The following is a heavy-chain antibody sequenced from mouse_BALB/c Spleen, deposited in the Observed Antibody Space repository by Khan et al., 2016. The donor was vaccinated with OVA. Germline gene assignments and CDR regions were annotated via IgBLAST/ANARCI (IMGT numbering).Heavy chain of an antibody. CDR2: INPYNGVT. Sequence: VRLQQSGPELVKPGASMKISCKASGYSFTDYTMNWVKQSRGKNLEWVGLINPYNGVTNYNQTFKGKATLTVDKSSSTAYMERLSLTSEDSAVEYCTRSGDAGFADWGQGTLVTVSA. CDR3: TRSGDAGFAD. CDR1: GYSFTDYT. J-gene: IGHJ3*01. D-gene: IGHD1-3*01. V-gene: IGHV1-18*01.